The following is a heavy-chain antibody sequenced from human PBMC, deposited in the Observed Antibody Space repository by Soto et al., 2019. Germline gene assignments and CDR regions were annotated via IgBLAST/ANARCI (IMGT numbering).Heavy chain of an antibody. Sequence: QVQLVESGGGVVQPGRALRLTCSASEFTFSSYVMHWVRQAPGKGLEWLSSISCDGSNTYYADSVKGRFTISRDKSKNKLFLQMNNLRTEDTAVYYCARDRLRLGELSLLGYFDYWGQGTLVTVSS. J-gene: IGHJ4*02. CDR1: EFTFSSYV. V-gene: IGHV3-30*17. D-gene: IGHD3-16*02. CDR2: ISCDGSNT. CDR3: ARDRLRLGELSLLGYFDY.